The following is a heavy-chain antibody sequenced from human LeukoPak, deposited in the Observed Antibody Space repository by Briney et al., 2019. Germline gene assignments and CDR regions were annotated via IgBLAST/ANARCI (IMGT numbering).Heavy chain of an antibody. J-gene: IGHJ3*02. D-gene: IGHD6-6*01. CDR1: GYTFTDYY. CDR2: VDPEDGET. Sequence: ASVKVSCKASGYTFTDYYMHWVQQAPGKGLEWMGRVDPEDGETIYAEKFQGRVTITADTSTDTAYMELSSLRSEDTAVYYCATWSAARPKYDAFDIWGQGTMVTVSS. CDR3: ATWSAARPKYDAFDI. V-gene: IGHV1-69-2*01.